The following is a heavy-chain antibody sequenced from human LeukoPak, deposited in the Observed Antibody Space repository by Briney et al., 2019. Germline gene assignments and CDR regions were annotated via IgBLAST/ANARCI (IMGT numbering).Heavy chain of an antibody. CDR2: IYPGDSDT. D-gene: IGHD2-2*01. J-gene: IGHJ5*02. CDR1: GYSFTTYW. V-gene: IGHV5-51*01. Sequence: PGESLKISCKGSGYSFTTYWIGWVRQMPGEGLEWMGIIYPGDSDTRYSPPFQGQVTISADKSISTAYLQWGSLKASDTAMYYCARGGDLFCTTTSCYPSWFDPWGQGTLVTVSS. CDR3: ARGGDLFCTTTSCYPSWFDP.